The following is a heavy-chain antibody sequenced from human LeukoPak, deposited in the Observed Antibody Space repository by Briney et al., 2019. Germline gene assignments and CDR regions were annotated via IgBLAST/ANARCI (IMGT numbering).Heavy chain of an antibody. CDR1: GYTFTNYD. CDR3: ARDQDIVVVVAALRQREMGGFDP. D-gene: IGHD2-15*01. V-gene: IGHV1-8*01. CDR2: MNPKSGNT. J-gene: IGHJ5*02. Sequence: ASVKVSCKASGYTFTNYDINWVRQAIGQGPEWMGWMNPKSGNTGYAQKFQGRVTMTRNTSISTAYMELSSLRSDDTAVYYCARDQDIVVVVAALRQREMGGFDPWGQGTLVTVSS.